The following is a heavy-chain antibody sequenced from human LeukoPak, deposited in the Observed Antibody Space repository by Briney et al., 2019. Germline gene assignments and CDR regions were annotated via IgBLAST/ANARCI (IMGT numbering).Heavy chain of an antibody. J-gene: IGHJ5*02. CDR3: ARRYGSGSYNWFDP. V-gene: IGHV4-34*01. D-gene: IGHD3-10*01. CDR2: INHSGST. CDR1: GGSFSGYY. Sequence: SETLSLTCADYGGSFSGYYWSWIRQPPGKGLEWFGEINHSGSTNYNPSLKSRVTISVDTSKNQFSLKLSSVTAADTAVYYCARRYGSGSYNWFDPWGQGTLVTVSS.